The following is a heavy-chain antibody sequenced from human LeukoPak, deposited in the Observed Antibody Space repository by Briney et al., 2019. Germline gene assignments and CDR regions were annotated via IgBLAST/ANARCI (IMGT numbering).Heavy chain of an antibody. CDR2: IIPIFGTA. D-gene: IGHD5-18*01. CDR3: AKRGTVHVVDTAMAGGLSFDY. CDR1: GGTFSSYA. V-gene: IGHV1-69*05. J-gene: IGHJ4*02. Sequence: GASVKVSCKASGGTFSSYAISWVRQAPGQGLEWMGRIIPIFGTANYAQKFQGRVTITTDESTSTAYMELSSLRAEDTAVYYCAKRGTVHVVDTAMAGGLSFDYWGQGTLVTVSS.